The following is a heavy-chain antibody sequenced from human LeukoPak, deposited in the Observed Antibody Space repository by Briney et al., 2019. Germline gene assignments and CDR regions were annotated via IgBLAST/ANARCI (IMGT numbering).Heavy chain of an antibody. D-gene: IGHD2-2*01. CDR1: GGSISNYY. CDR2: IYYSGST. J-gene: IGHJ3*02. CDR3: GRYLNPSALSFFDI. Sequence: SETLSLTCTVSGGSISNYYWSRIRQPPGTGLEWIGYIYYSGSTNYNPSLKSRVTISVDTSKNQFSLKLSSVTAADTAVYYCGRYLNPSALSFFDIWGQGTMVTVSS. V-gene: IGHV4-59*01.